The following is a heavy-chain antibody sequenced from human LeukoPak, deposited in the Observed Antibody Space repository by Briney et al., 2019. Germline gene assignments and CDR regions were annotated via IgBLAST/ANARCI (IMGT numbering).Heavy chain of an antibody. Sequence: GESLKISCKGSGDSFSSYWIGWVRQMPGKGLEWMGFIYPGDSETRYSPSFQGQVTITAAKSIRTAYLQWSSLKASDTAMYYCARGPSHSSSWAFYYYGMDVWGQGTTVTVSS. V-gene: IGHV5-51*01. CDR1: GDSFSSYW. CDR2: IYPGDSET. J-gene: IGHJ6*02. D-gene: IGHD6-13*01. CDR3: ARGPSHSSSWAFYYYGMDV.